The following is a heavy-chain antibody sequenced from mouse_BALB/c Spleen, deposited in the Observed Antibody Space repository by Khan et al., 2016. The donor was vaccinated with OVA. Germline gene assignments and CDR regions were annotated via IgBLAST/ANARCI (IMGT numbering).Heavy chain of an antibody. D-gene: IGHD2-2*01. Sequence: QVQLQQSGAELVKPGASVKLSCKASGFTFTSYYMYWVKQRPGQGLEWIGEINPSNGGTYFNEKFKSKATLSVDNAYSTAYMQLSSLTSEDTAVYYCTESGNGSFAYWGQGTLVTVSA. V-gene: IGHV1S81*02. CDR1: GFTFTSYY. CDR2: INPSNGGT. CDR3: TESGNGSFAY. J-gene: IGHJ3*01.